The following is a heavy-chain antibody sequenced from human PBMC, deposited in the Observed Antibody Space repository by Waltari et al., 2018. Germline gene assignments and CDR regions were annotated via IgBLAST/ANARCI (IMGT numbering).Heavy chain of an antibody. V-gene: IGHV4-30-4*08. CDR1: GGSISSGDYY. CDR2: IYYSGST. D-gene: IGHD3-10*01. Sequence: QVQLQESGPGLVKPSQTLSLTCTVSGGSISSGDYYWRWLRQPPGKGLAWIGYIYYSGSTYYNPSLKSRVTISVDTSKNQFSLKLSSVTAADTAVYYCARDYYGSGSYYNEHYYYGMDVWGQGTTVTVSS. J-gene: IGHJ6*02. CDR3: ARDYYGSGSYYNEHYYYGMDV.